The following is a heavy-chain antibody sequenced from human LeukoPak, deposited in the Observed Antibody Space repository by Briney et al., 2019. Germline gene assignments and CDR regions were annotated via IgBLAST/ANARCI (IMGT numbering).Heavy chain of an antibody. D-gene: IGHD4-17*01. Sequence: ASVKVSCKASDYTFTSYGISWVRQAPGQGLEWMGWISAYNGNTNYAQKLQGRVTMTTDTSTSTAYMELRSLRSDDTAAYYCARMGETVTPDLLDYWGQGTLVTVSS. CDR1: DYTFTSYG. V-gene: IGHV1-18*01. J-gene: IGHJ4*02. CDR2: ISAYNGNT. CDR3: ARMGETVTPDLLDY.